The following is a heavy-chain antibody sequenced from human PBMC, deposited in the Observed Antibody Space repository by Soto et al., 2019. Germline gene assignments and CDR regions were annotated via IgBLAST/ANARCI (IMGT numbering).Heavy chain of an antibody. Sequence: LRLSCAVSGFIFSSYEMNWVRQAPGKGLQWVSYISSSGNTIYYADSVKGRFTISKDNAKNSLYLQMNSLRAEDTAVYYCARGSAYYDSSGRGAFDIWGQGTMVTVSS. CDR3: ARGSAYYDSSGRGAFDI. CDR2: ISSSGNTI. J-gene: IGHJ3*02. V-gene: IGHV3-48*03. CDR1: GFIFSSYE. D-gene: IGHD3-22*01.